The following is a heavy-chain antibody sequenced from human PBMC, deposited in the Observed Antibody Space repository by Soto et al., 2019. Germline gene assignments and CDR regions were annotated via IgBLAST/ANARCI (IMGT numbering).Heavy chain of an antibody. Sequence: QVQLQESGPGLVKPSETLSLTCTVSGGSVSSGSYYWSWIRQPPGKGLEWIGYIYYSGSTNYNPSLKSRVTISVDTSTNQFSLKLSSVTAADTAVYYCARDLPRSGGQYGMDVWGQGTTVTVSS. D-gene: IGHD6-25*01. J-gene: IGHJ6*02. V-gene: IGHV4-61*01. CDR3: ARDLPRSGGQYGMDV. CDR1: GGSVSSGSYY. CDR2: IYYSGST.